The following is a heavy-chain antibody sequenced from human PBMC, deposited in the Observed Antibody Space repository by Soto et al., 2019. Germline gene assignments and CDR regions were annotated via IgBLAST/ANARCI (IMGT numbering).Heavy chain of an antibody. CDR2: ISYTGANT. J-gene: IGHJ4*02. CDR3: AKHIDDSVYFSVEGTDH. CDR1: GFTFGRYA. D-gene: IGHD3-22*01. V-gene: IGHV3-30*18. Sequence: PGGSLRLSCVASGFTFGRYAMHWARQPPGRGLEWVAVISYTGANTYYVGSVRGRFTISRDNSKNTLYLQMNSLRAEDTAMYYCAKHIDDSVYFSVEGTDHWGQGTLLTVSS.